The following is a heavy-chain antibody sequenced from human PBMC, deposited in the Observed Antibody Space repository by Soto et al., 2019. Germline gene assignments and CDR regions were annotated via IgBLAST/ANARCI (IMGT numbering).Heavy chain of an antibody. CDR1: GFTFRKYA. V-gene: IGHV3-23*01. CDR2: IVGNGDE. D-gene: IGHD2-8*01. J-gene: IGHJ4*02. CDR3: AKDRQPDGLWPFDS. Sequence: GGSLRLSCAACGFTFRKYAMSWIRQAQGKGLEWVAGIVGNGDEYYADTVRGRFTISRDNSNNILYLQMYSLGAEDTAVYYCAKDRQPDGLWPFDSWGQGTQVTVSS.